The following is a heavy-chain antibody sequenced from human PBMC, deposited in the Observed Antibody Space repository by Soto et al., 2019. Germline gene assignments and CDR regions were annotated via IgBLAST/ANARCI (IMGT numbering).Heavy chain of an antibody. J-gene: IGHJ3*02. V-gene: IGHV3-23*01. CDR1: GFTFSSYA. D-gene: IGHD2-2*01. Sequence: GGSLRLSCAASGFTFSSYAMSWVRQAPGKGLEWVSAISGSGGSTYYADSVKGRFTISRDNSKNTLYLQMNSLRAEDMAVYYCAKEVIGVGDLVVVPAARDAFDIWGQGTMVTVSS. CDR3: AKEVIGVGDLVVVPAARDAFDI. CDR2: ISGSGGST.